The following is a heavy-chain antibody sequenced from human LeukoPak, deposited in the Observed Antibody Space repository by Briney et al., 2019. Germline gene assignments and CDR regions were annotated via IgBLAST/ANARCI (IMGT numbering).Heavy chain of an antibody. J-gene: IGHJ5*02. CDR1: GGSISSGGYS. Sequence: SETLSLTCAVSGGSISSGGYSWSWIRQPPGKGLEWIGYIYHSGSTYYNPSLKSRVTISVDTSKNQFSLKLSSVTAADTAVYYCARQDTWGQGTLVTVSS. CDR3: ARQDT. CDR2: IYHSGST. V-gene: IGHV4-30-2*03. D-gene: IGHD2-15*01.